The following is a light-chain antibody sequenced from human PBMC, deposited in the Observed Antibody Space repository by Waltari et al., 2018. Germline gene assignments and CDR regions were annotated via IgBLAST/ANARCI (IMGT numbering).Light chain of an antibody. CDR1: QSVSSN. CDR3: QQYDNWFPLT. J-gene: IGKJ4*01. CDR2: GAS. Sequence: EIVMTQSPATLSVSPGERDTLSCRASQSVSSNLAWYQQKPGQSPRLLISGASTRATGIPARFSGSGSGTEFTLTISSLQSEDFAVYYCQQYDNWFPLTFGGGTKVEIK. V-gene: IGKV3-15*01.